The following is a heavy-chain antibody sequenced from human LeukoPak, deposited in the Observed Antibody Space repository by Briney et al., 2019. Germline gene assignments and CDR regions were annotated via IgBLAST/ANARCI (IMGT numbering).Heavy chain of an antibody. J-gene: IGHJ3*02. D-gene: IGHD6-19*01. CDR1: GGSISSGDYY. CDR2: IYYSGST. V-gene: IGHV4-30-4*01. CDR3: VRTTASPYSSGWYDAFDI. Sequence: SETLSLTCTVSGGSISSGDYYWSWIRQPPGKGLEWIGYIYYSGSTYYNPSLKSRVTISVDTSKNQFSLKLSSVTAADTAVYYCVRTTASPYSSGWYDAFDIWGQGTMVTVSS.